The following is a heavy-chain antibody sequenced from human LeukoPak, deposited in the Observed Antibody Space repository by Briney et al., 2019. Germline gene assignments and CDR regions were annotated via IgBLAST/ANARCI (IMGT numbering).Heavy chain of an antibody. CDR3: ARRAVTTGYFDY. J-gene: IGHJ4*02. CDR1: GYIFTSYW. D-gene: IGHD4-17*01. Sequence: GASLNISSKGCGYIFTSYWIAWVRQMAGKGLEWMGIIYPGDFDTRYSPSFQGQVTISADKSISPAYLQWSSVKASDTAVYYCARRAVTTGYFDYWGQGSLVTVSS. CDR2: IYPGDFDT. V-gene: IGHV5-51*01.